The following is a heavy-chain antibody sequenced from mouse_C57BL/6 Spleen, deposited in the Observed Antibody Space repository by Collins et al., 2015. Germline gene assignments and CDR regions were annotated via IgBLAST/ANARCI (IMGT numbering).Heavy chain of an antibody. CDR2: INPDSSTI. V-gene: IGHV4-1*02. Sequence: EVKLLESGGGLVQPGGSLKLSCAASGFDFSRYWMSWVRQAPGKGLEWIGEINPDSSTINYTPSLKDKFIISRDNAKNTLYLQMSKVRSEDTALYYCARRDYDDPPFAYWGQGTLVTVSA. J-gene: IGHJ3*01. D-gene: IGHD2-4*01. CDR1: GFDFSRYW. CDR3: ARRDYDDPPFAY.